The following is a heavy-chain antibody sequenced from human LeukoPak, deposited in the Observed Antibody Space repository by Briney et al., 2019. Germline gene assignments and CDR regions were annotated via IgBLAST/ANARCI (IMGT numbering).Heavy chain of an antibody. CDR2: IKQDGSEK. D-gene: IGHD5-18*01. CDR3: ASRLDTAMVTPYYYYYMDV. CDR1: GFTFSSYW. J-gene: IGHJ6*03. Sequence: GGSLRLSCAASGFTFSSYWMSWVRQAPGKGLEWVANIKQDGSEKYYVDSVKGRFTISRDNAKNSLYLQMNSLRAEDTAVYYCASRLDTAMVTPYYYYYMDVWGKGTTVTVSS. V-gene: IGHV3-7*01.